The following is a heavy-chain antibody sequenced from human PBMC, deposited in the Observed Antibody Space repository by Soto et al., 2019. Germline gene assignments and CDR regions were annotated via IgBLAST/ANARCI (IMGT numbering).Heavy chain of an antibody. CDR3: AREMGDSSGYYSEEDAFDI. J-gene: IGHJ3*02. CDR2: IYHSGST. V-gene: IGHV4-4*02. CDR1: GGSISSSNW. D-gene: IGHD3-22*01. Sequence: SETLSLTCAVSGGSISSSNWWSWVRQPPGKGLEWIGEIYHSGSTNYNPSLKSRVTISVDKSKNQFSLKLSSVTAADTAVYYCAREMGDSSGYYSEEDAFDIWGQGTMVT.